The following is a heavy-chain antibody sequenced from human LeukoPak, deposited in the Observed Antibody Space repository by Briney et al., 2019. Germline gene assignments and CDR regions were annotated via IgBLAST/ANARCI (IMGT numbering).Heavy chain of an antibody. J-gene: IGHJ6*03. V-gene: IGHV3-43D*03. CDR3: AKDVGATVYYMDV. D-gene: IGHD1-26*01. Sequence: PGGSLRLSCAASGFTFDDYAMHWVRQAPGKGLEWVSLISWDGGSTYYADSVKGRFTISRDSSKNSLYLQMNSLRAEDTALYYCAKDVGATVYYMDVWGKGTTVTVSS. CDR2: ISWDGGST. CDR1: GFTFDDYA.